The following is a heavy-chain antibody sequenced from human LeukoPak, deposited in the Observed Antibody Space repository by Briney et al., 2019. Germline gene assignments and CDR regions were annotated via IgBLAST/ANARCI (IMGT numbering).Heavy chain of an antibody. CDR2: INPNTGGT. CDR3: ARGSRYHDWLSPLDS. V-gene: IGHV1-2*02. Sequence: ASVKVSCKASGYTFTGNYMHWVRQAPGQGLEWMGWINPNTGGTNDAQKFQGRVTFTRDTSISTAYMAMSRLRSDDTAVFYCARGSRYHDWLSPLDSWGQGTLVTVSS. J-gene: IGHJ4*02. D-gene: IGHD3-9*01. CDR1: GYTFTGNY.